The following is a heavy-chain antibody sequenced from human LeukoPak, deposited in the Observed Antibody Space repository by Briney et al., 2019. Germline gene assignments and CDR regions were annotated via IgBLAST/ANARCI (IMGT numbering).Heavy chain of an antibody. CDR1: GFTFSSYG. CDR3: ARDLTAATPYYYYYGMDV. Sequence: GRSLRLSCAASGFTFSSYGMHWVRQAPGKGLEWVAVIWYDGSNKYYADSVKGRFTISRDNSKNTLYLQMNSLRAEDTAVYYCARDLTAATPYYYYYGMDVWGQGTTVTVSS. J-gene: IGHJ6*02. V-gene: IGHV3-33*01. D-gene: IGHD2-15*01. CDR2: IWYDGSNK.